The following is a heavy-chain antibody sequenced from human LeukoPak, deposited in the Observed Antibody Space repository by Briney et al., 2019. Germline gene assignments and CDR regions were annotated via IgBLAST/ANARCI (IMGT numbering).Heavy chain of an antibody. J-gene: IGHJ3*02. Sequence: PGGSLRLSCAASGFTFDDHGMNWVRQAPGKGLEWVSAISGSGGSTYYADSVKGRFTISRDNSKNTLYLQMNSLRAEDTAVYYCARELMVRGPQGAFDIWGQGTMVIVSS. D-gene: IGHD3-10*01. V-gene: IGHV3-23*01. CDR3: ARELMVRGPQGAFDI. CDR2: ISGSGGST. CDR1: GFTFDDHG.